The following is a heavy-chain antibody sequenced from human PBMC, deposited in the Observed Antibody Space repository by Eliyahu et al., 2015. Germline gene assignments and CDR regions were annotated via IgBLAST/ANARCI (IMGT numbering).Heavy chain of an antibody. D-gene: IGHD6-19*01. J-gene: IGHJ4*02. CDR2: LPFSVGT. CDR1: GGSISNGIFY. Sequence: QLQLQESGPRLVKALETLSLTCTVSGGSISNGIFYWGWIRQPPGKGLEWIGGLPFSVGTSSTPPPTSRVTISEDTSKNQMFLKLTSVTAADTAVYYCARLWLAWGQGTPVTVSS. V-gene: IGHV4-39*01. CDR3: ARLWLA.